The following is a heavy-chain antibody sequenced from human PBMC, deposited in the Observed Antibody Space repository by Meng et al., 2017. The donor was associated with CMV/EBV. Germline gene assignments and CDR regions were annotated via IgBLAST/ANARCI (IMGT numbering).Heavy chain of an antibody. V-gene: IGHV1-69*05. CDR2: IIPIFGKA. D-gene: IGHD3-9*01. CDR3: ARVAYYDIWTGYDNWFDP. J-gene: IGHJ5*02. Sequence: TFSRYDSSWERQAPGQGREWMGGIIPIFGKANYAQKFQGKVTITTDESKSKAYLELSSMSSEDTAVYYCARVAYYDIWTGYDNWFDPWGQGTLVTVSS. CDR1: TFSRYD.